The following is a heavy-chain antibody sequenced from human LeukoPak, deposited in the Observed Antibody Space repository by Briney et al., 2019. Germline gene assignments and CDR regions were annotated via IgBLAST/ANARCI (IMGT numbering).Heavy chain of an antibody. J-gene: IGHJ4*02. CDR2: ISGSGGST. V-gene: IGHV3-23*01. D-gene: IGHD2-2*01. CDR3: AKDGYCSSTSCYPAPY. CDR1: GFTFSTYG. Sequence: GGSLRLSCAVSGFTFSTYGVYWVRQAPGKGLEWVSAISGSGGSTYYADSVKGRFTISRDNSKNTLYLQMNSLRAEDTAVYYCAKDGYCSSTSCYPAPYWGQGTLVTVSS.